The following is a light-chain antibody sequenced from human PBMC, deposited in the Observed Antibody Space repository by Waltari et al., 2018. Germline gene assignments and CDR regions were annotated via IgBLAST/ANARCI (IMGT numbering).Light chain of an antibody. Sequence: SVLTQPASVSGSPGQSLTISCTGTSSDIGAYNYVSWSQQHPGKAPKLMIYDVSTWPSGGSNRFSGSKSGNATPLTITGRQADEEADYYCSSYARNNAWVFGGGTKLTVL. CDR2: DVS. CDR3: SSYARNNAWV. V-gene: IGLV2-14*01. CDR1: SSDIGAYNY. J-gene: IGLJ3*02.